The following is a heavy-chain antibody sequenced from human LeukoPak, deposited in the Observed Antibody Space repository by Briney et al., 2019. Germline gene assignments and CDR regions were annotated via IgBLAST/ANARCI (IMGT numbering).Heavy chain of an antibody. V-gene: IGHV1-69*04. CDR2: IIPILGIA. J-gene: IGHJ4*02. CDR1: GGTFSSYA. Sequence: SVKVSCKASGGTFSSYAISWVRQAPGQGLEWMGRIIPILGIADYAQKFQGRVTITADKSTSTAYMELSSLRSEDTAVYYCARDKSHDYGDPVGFDYWGQGTLVTVSS. D-gene: IGHD4-17*01. CDR3: ARDKSHDYGDPVGFDY.